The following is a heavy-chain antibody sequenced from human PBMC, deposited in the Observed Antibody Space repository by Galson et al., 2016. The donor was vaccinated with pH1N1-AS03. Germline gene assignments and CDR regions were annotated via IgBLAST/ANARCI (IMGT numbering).Heavy chain of an antibody. D-gene: IGHD6-19*01. CDR2: INHSGST. CDR3: ARGSYSSGWYRGRNAFDI. V-gene: IGHV4-34*01. CDR1: GGSFNNYY. Sequence: ETLSLTCAVYGGSFNNYYWNWIRQSPGKGLEWVGEINHSGSTDYNPSLKSRVTISVDPSKNQISLNLNSVTAADTAVHYCARGSYSSGWYRGRNAFDIWGQGTMVTVSS. J-gene: IGHJ3*02.